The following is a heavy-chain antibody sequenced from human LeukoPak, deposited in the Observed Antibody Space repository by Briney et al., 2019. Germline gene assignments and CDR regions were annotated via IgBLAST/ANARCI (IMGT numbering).Heavy chain of an antibody. J-gene: IGHJ6*03. D-gene: IGHD3-10*01. CDR1: GGSFSGYY. Sequence: SETLSLTCAVYGGSFSGYYWSWIRQPPGKGLEWIGEINHSGSTNYNPSLKSRVTISVDTSKNQFPLKLSSVTAADTAVYYCARGRITMVRGVIIKTGNYYYMDVWGKGTTVTVSS. CDR3: ARGRITMVRGVIIKTGNYYYMDV. V-gene: IGHV4-34*01. CDR2: INHSGST.